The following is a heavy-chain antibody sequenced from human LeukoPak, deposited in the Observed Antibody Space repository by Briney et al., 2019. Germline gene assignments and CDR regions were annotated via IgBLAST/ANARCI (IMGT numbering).Heavy chain of an antibody. Sequence: SETLSLTWAVYGGSFSGYYCSWVRQPPGKGLEWIGEINHSGSTNYNPSLKSRVTISVDTSKNQFSLKLSSVTAADTAVYYCARVGRLDYWGQGTLVTVSS. J-gene: IGHJ4*02. D-gene: IGHD2-15*01. CDR1: GGSFSGYY. V-gene: IGHV4-34*01. CDR3: ARVGRLDY. CDR2: INHSGST.